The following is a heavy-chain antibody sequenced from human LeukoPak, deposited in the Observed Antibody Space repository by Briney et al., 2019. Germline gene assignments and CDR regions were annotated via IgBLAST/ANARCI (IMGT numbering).Heavy chain of an antibody. J-gene: IGHJ4*02. D-gene: IGHD6-13*01. CDR3: AKDAAGPEY. CDR1: GLTFSSYS. Sequence: GGSLRLSCAVSGLTFSSYSMSWVRQVPGVGLYWVSGISASGSGTYYAYSLKGRFTISRDNSKNTLYLQMNNLRVEDTAVYYCAKDAAGPEYWGQGTLVTVST. V-gene: IGHV3-23*01. CDR2: ISASGSGT.